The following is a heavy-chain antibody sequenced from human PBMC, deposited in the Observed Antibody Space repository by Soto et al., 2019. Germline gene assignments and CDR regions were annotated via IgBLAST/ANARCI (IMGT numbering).Heavy chain of an antibody. CDR2: ISATGGST. D-gene: IGHD5-12*01. CDR3: AKDSPPGGGYGINQYWYFDL. J-gene: IGHJ2*01. V-gene: IGHV3-23*01. CDR1: GFTFWSYA. Sequence: EVQLLESGGDLAQPGGSLRLSCAASGFTFWSYAMSWVRQAPGKGLEWVSGISATGGSTHYADSVKGRFTISRDNYKNNVLYLHMNSLRIDDTAVYFCAKDSPPGGGYGINQYWYFDLWGRGTRVTVSS.